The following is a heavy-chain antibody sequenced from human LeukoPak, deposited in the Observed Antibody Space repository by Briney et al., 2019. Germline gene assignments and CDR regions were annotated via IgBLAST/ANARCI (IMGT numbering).Heavy chain of an antibody. CDR2: IYPGDSDI. CDR1: GYPFTSYW. Sequence: GGSLQISCKGSGYPFTSYWIGWGRQLPGKGLEWMGIIYPGDSDISYSPSFQGQVTISADKSSSTAYLQWSSLKASDTAMYYCARLLQVVTDSEAFDIWGQGTMVTVSS. J-gene: IGHJ3*02. CDR3: ARLLQVVTDSEAFDI. D-gene: IGHD2-21*02. V-gene: IGHV5-51*01.